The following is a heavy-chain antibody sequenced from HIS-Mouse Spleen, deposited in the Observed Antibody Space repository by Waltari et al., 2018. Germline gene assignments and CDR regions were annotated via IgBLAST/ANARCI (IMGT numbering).Heavy chain of an antibody. J-gene: IGHJ4*02. V-gene: IGHV3-7*01. CDR2: IKQDGSEK. CDR1: GFTVSSYW. Sequence: EVQLVESGGGLVQPGGSLSLPCAASGFTVSSYWMSWVRQAPGKGLEWVANIKQDGSEKYYVDSVKGRFTISRDNAKNSLYLQMNSLRAEDTAVYYCAKGAAAGLDYWGQGTLVTVSS. CDR3: AKGAAAGLDY. D-gene: IGHD6-13*01.